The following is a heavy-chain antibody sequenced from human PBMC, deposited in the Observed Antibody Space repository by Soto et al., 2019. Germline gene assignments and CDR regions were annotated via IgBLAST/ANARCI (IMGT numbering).Heavy chain of an antibody. CDR3: ARGRFGELFFDY. CDR1: CGSISSGDYY. V-gene: IGHV4-30-4*01. Sequence: PSETLSLTCTVSCGSISSGDYYWSWIRQPPGKGLEWIGYIYYSGSTYYNPSLKSRVTISVDTSKNQFSLKLSSVTAADTAVYYCARGRFGELFFDYWGQGTLVTVSS. D-gene: IGHD3-10*01. J-gene: IGHJ4*02. CDR2: IYYSGST.